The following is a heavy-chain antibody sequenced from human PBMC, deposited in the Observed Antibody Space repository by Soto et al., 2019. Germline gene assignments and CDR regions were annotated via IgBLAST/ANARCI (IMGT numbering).Heavy chain of an antibody. CDR2: IYYSGST. J-gene: IGHJ4*01. CDR1: GGSISSSSYY. D-gene: IGHD3-10*01. CDR3: ARRRDYGSGSYNPKSYYFDY. V-gene: IGHV4-39*01. Sequence: SETLSLTCTVSGGSISSSSYYWGWIRQPPGKGLEWIGSIYYSGSTYYNPSLKSRVTISVDTSKNQFSLKLSSVTAADTAVYYCARRRDYGSGSYNPKSYYFDYWGHGTLVTVPS.